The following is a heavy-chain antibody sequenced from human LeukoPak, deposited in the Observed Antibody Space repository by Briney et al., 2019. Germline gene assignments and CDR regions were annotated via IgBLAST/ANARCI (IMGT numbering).Heavy chain of an antibody. D-gene: IGHD1-26*01. CDR2: IYYSGST. V-gene: IGHV4-39*07. CDR1: GDSISSSSYY. CDR3: ARLIVGAPPGGFDY. J-gene: IGHJ4*02. Sequence: SSETLSLTCTVSGDSISSSSYYWGWLRQPPGKGLEWIGSIYYSGSTYYNPSLKSRVTISVDTSKNQFSLKLSSVTAADTAVYYCARLIVGAPPGGFDYWGQGTLVTVSS.